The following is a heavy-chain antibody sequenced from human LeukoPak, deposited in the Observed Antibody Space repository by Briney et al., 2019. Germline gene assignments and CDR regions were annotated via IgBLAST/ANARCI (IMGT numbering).Heavy chain of an antibody. CDR3: ARAPGVGGGALAGTNWFDR. J-gene: IGHJ5*02. CDR1: GGSMSSYY. CDR2: IYHSGTT. Sequence: PSETLSLICTVSGGSMSSYYWSWIRKPPGKGLEWIGYIYHSGTTNYNPSLKSRVTISVDKSKKQFSLKLNSVTAADTAVYYCARAPGVGGGALAGTNWFDRWGQGTLVTVSS. D-gene: IGHD6-19*01. V-gene: IGHV4-59*01.